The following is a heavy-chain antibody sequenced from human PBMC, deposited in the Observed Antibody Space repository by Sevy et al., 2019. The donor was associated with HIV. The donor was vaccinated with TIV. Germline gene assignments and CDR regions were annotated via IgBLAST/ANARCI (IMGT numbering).Heavy chain of an antibody. CDR1: GYIFTSYG. D-gene: IGHD3-16*01. CDR3: ARDRDYDYIWGTFPYRDF. J-gene: IGHJ4*02. CDR2: ISPYKGTT. Sequence: ASVKVSRKASGYIFTSYGISWVRQAPGRGLEWVGWISPYKGTTNYAQKFQGRVTMTTDTSTFTVYMQLRSLRSDDTAIYYCARDRDYDYIWGTFPYRDFWGQGTLVTVSS. V-gene: IGHV1-18*01.